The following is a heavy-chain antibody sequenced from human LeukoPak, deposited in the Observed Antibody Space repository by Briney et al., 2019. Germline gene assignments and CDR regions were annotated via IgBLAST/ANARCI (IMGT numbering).Heavy chain of an antibody. V-gene: IGHV1-2*02. CDR1: GYTFTGYY. D-gene: IGHD6-19*01. J-gene: IGHJ4*02. CDR3: AREIRRAVAGTFYY. Sequence: ASVKVSCKASGYTFTGYYMHWVRQAPGQGLEWMGWINPNSGGTNYAQKFQGRVTMTRDTSISTAYMELSRLRSDDTAVYYCAREIRRAVAGTFYYWGQGTLVTVSS. CDR2: INPNSGGT.